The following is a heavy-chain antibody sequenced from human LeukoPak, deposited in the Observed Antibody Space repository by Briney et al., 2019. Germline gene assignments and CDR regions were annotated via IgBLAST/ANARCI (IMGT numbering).Heavy chain of an antibody. Sequence: SETLSLTCTVSGGSISGDYWRWIRQPPGKGLEWVAYIYYSGGTNYNPSLKSRVTISVDTSKNQFSLRLTSVTAADTAVYYCARLQGDSTAVFDYWGRGTLVSVSS. CDR3: ARLQGDSTAVFDY. J-gene: IGHJ4*02. CDR2: IYYSGGT. CDR1: GGSISGDY. D-gene: IGHD2-21*01. V-gene: IGHV4-59*01.